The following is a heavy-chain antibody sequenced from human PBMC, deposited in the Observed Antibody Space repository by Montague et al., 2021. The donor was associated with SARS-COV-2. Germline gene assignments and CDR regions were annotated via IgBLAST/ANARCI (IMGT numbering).Heavy chain of an antibody. CDR2: IRTTGHT. D-gene: IGHD1-26*01. V-gene: IGHV4-61*02. CDR3: ARFGSVTLEFDL. J-gene: IGHJ4*02. Sequence: TLSLTCTVSGASISTGIYYWSWIRQPAGEGLEWIGRIRTTGHTDYNSSLESRVFMSVDTSTNQFSLSLTSVTAADTAVYFCARFGSVTLEFDLWGQGTLVTVSS. CDR1: GASISTGIYY.